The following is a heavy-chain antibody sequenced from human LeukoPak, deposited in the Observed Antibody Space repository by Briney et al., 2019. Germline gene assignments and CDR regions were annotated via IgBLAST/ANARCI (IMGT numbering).Heavy chain of an antibody. CDR3: ARSPQRFGPAPHYYYYYMDV. D-gene: IGHD3-10*01. J-gene: IGHJ6*03. Sequence: GASVKVSCKASVGTFTSYAISWVRQAPGQGLGWRGGIIPIFGTANYAQKFQGRVTITADKSTSTAYMELSSLRSEDTAVYYCARSPQRFGPAPHYYYYYMDVWGKGTTVTVSS. CDR2: IIPIFGTA. V-gene: IGHV1-69*06. CDR1: VGTFTSYA.